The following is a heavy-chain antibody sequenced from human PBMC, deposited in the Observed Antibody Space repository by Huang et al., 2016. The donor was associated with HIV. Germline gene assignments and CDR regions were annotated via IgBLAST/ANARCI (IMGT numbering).Heavy chain of an antibody. D-gene: IGHD2-15*01. CDR2: ISYDGRRQ. V-gene: IGHV3-30*04. J-gene: IGHJ4*02. CDR3: AKESRWFSDFDH. CDR1: GFKLSGFA. Sequence: QVHLVESGGGVVQPGGSLRLSCAASGFKLSGFAMHWVRQAPGKGREGVAVISYDGRRQFYTDAVKGRFTISRDNSDNTLSLQMKGLRPDDTAVYYCAKESRWFSDFDHWGQGVLVSVSS.